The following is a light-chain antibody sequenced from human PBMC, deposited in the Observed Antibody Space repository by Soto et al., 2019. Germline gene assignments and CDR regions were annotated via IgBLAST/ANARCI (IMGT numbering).Light chain of an antibody. CDR2: DAS. J-gene: IGKJ5*01. CDR1: QGVERY. CDR3: QQRLRWPPLT. V-gene: IGKV3-11*01. Sequence: EIVLTQSPGTLSLSPGERAILSCRASQGVERYLAWYHQKPGQAPRLLIYDASNKATGIPARFSGSGSGTDFTLTISSLEPEDFAVYYCQQRLRWPPLTFGQGTRLEIK.